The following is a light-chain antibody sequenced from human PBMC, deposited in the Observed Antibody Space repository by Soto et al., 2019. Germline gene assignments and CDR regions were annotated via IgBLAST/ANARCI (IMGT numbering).Light chain of an antibody. CDR3: SSYAGNNNLL. CDR1: SSDVGGYNY. Sequence: QSALTQPPSASGSPGQSVTISCTGTSSDVGGYNYVSWYQHHPGKAPRLMIYEVSKRPSGVPDRFSGSKSGNTASLTVSGLQPEDEADYYCSSYAGNNNLLFGGGTKLTVL. V-gene: IGLV2-8*01. J-gene: IGLJ2*01. CDR2: EVS.